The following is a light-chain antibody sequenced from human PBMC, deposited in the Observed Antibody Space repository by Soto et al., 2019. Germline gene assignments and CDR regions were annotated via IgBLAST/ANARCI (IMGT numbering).Light chain of an antibody. CDR3: QQSHNMPFT. V-gene: IGKV1-39*01. J-gene: IGKJ3*01. Sequence: DIPMPQSPSSLSASVGDRVTITCRASQSITNYLNWYQHKPGKAPKLLVYAASSLQSGVPSRFSGSGSGTEFTLTISSLQPADFATYFCQQSHNMPFTFGPGTKVDIK. CDR2: AAS. CDR1: QSITNY.